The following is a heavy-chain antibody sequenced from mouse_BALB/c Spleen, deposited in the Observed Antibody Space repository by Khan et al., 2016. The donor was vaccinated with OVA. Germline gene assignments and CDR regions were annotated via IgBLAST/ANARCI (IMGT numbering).Heavy chain of an antibody. CDR1: GYSITSGYG. Sequence: QLEESGPGLVKPSQSLSLTCTVTGYSITSGYGWNWLRQFPGNKLEWMGYISYSGSTNYNPSLKSRISITLDTSKNQFFLQLNSVTTEDTATYYCARTARIKYWGQGTTLTVSS. CDR3: ARTARIKY. J-gene: IGHJ2*01. V-gene: IGHV3-2*02. CDR2: ISYSGST. D-gene: IGHD1-2*01.